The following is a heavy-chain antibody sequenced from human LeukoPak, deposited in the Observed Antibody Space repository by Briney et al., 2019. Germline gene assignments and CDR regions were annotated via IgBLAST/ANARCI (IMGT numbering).Heavy chain of an antibody. J-gene: IGHJ4*02. Sequence: SETLSLTCTVSGGSISSYYWSWIRQPAGKGLEWIGRIYTSGSTNYNPSLKSRVTMSVDTSKNQFSLKLSSVTAADTAVYYCARGLLYCSSTSCSPSLFDYWGQGTLVTVSS. V-gene: IGHV4-4*07. CDR2: IYTSGST. D-gene: IGHD2-2*01. CDR3: ARGLLYCSSTSCSPSLFDY. CDR1: GGSISSYY.